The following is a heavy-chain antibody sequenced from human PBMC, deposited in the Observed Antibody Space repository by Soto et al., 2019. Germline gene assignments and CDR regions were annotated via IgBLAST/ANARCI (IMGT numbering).Heavy chain of an antibody. D-gene: IGHD2-8*01. CDR2: ISSDESNK. CDR1: GFAFSRNA. CDR3: AKDEWSCTNGVCDPFFDH. J-gene: IGHJ4*02. V-gene: IGHV3-30*18. Sequence: QVQLVESGGGVVQPGESLRVSCAASGFAFSRNAMHWVRQAPGQGLEWVAQISSDESNKFYADSVKGRFTISRDNSKDMVFLHLSSLRVEDTAVYFCAKDEWSCTNGVCDPFFDHWGQGSLGTVSS.